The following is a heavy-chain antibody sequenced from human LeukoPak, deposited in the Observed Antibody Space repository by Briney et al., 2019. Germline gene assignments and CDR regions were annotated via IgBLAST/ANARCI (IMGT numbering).Heavy chain of an antibody. CDR1: GGSISSSSYY. J-gene: IGHJ4*02. CDR3: ARSGSGYLRYYFDY. CDR2: MYSSGST. Sequence: PSETLSHTCTVSGGSISSSSYYWGWIRQPPGKGLEWIGSMYSSGSTYYNPSLKSRVTISVDTSKNQFSLKLSSVTAADTAVYYCARSGSGYLRYYFDYWGQGTLVTVSS. D-gene: IGHD5-12*01. V-gene: IGHV4-39*07.